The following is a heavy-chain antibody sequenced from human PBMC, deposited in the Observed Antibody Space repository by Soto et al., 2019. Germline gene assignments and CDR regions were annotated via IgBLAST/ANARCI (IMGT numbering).Heavy chain of an antibody. Sequence: SGPTLVNPTQTLTLTCTFSGFSLSTSGVGVGWIRQPPGKALEWLALIYWNDDKRYSPSLKSRLTINKDTSKNPVVLTMTNMDPVDTATYYWSHELSSLRGYYYYGMDVWGQGTTVTVSS. CDR2: IYWNDDK. D-gene: IGHD1-7*01. J-gene: IGHJ6*02. CDR3: SHELSSLRGYYYYGMDV. V-gene: IGHV2-5*01. CDR1: GFSLSTSGVG.